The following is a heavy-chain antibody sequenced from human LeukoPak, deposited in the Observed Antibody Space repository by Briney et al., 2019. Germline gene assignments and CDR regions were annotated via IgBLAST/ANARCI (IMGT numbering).Heavy chain of an antibody. CDR2: IKQDGSEK. J-gene: IGHJ4*02. D-gene: IGHD2-15*01. Sequence: TGGSLRLSCAASGFPFRSYWMAWVRQAPGKGLEWVASIKQDGSEKYYVDSVKGRFTISKDNSKNSLYLQMSSLRAEDTAMYYCAREDRSCYYYWGQGTLVTVSS. CDR1: GFPFRSYW. CDR3: AREDRSCYYY. V-gene: IGHV3-7*03.